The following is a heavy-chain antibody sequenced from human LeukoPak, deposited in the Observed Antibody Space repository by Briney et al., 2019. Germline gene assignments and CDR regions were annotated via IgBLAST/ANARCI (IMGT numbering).Heavy chain of an antibody. CDR1: GFTFSNYW. Sequence: GGSLRLSCAASGFTFSNYWMSWVRQPPGKGLEWVANIKQDGSEKYYVDSVKGRFTISRDNAKNSLYLQMNSLRTEDTAVYYCASPHYCSSASCYPYYYYMDVWGKGTTVTVSS. CDR3: ASPHYCSSASCYPYYYYMDV. CDR2: IKQDGSEK. J-gene: IGHJ6*03. D-gene: IGHD2-2*01. V-gene: IGHV3-7*01.